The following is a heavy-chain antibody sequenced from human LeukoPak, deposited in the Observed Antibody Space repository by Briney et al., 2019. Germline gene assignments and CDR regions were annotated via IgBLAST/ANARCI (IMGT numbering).Heavy chain of an antibody. CDR3: AREGPRGNSQFDY. CDR1: GFTYSSYG. CDR2: IWYDGSNK. V-gene: IGHV3-33*01. D-gene: IGHD2/OR15-2a*01. Sequence: PGGSLRLSCAASGFTYSSYGRHWVRQAPGKGLEWVALIWYDGSNKYYADSVKGRLTISRDNSKNTLYLQMNSLRAEDTAVYYCAREGPRGNSQFDYWGQGTLVTVSS. J-gene: IGHJ4*02.